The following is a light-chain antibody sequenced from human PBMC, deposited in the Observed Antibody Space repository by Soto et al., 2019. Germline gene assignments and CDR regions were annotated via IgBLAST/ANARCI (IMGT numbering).Light chain of an antibody. CDR2: GAS. Sequence: IVMTQSPATLSLSPGERATLSCRASQSVSSSYLAWYQQKPGQAPRLLIYGASSRATGIPDRFSGSGSGTDFTLTISRLEPEDFAVYYCQQYGSSPTWTFGQGTKGGYQ. CDR3: QQYGSSPTWT. CDR1: QSVSSSY. V-gene: IGKV3-20*01. J-gene: IGKJ1*01.